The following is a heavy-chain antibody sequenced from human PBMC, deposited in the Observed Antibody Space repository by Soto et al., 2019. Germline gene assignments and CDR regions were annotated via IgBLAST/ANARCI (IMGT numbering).Heavy chain of an antibody. V-gene: IGHV3-23*01. CDR3: AKDPDGYPPFDY. CDR1: GFTFSSYA. CDR2: ISGSGGSI. D-gene: IGHD5-18*01. J-gene: IGHJ4*02. Sequence: GGSLRLSCAASGFTFSSYAMSWVRQAPGKGLEWVSSISGSGGSIYYADSVKGRFTISRDNSKNTLYLQMNSLSAEDTAVYYCAKDPDGYPPFDYWGQGTLVTVSS.